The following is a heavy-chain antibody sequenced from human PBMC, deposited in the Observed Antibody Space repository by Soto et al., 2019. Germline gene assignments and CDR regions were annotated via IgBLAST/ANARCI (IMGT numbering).Heavy chain of an antibody. CDR3: ARGLVEQWLSDSDAFDI. Sequence: GASVKVSCKASGYTFTSYDINWVRQATGQGLEWMGWMNPNSGNTGYAQKFQGRVTMTRNTSISTAYMELSSLRSEDTAVYYFARGLVEQWLSDSDAFDIWGQETMITISS. D-gene: IGHD6-19*01. CDR2: MNPNSGNT. J-gene: IGHJ3*02. V-gene: IGHV1-8*01. CDR1: GYTFTSYD.